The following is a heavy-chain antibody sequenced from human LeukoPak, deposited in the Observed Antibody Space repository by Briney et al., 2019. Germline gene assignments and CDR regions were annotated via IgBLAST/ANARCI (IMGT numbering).Heavy chain of an antibody. D-gene: IGHD3-3*01. CDR2: ISGSGGST. V-gene: IGHV3-23*01. Sequence: GGSLRLSCAASGFTFSSYWMSWVRQAPGKGLEWVSAISGSGGSTYYADSVKGRFTISRDNSKNTLYLQMNSLRAEDTAVYYCAKEGYDFWSGFDREAFDIWGQGTMVTVSS. CDR1: GFTFSSYW. CDR3: AKEGYDFWSGFDREAFDI. J-gene: IGHJ3*02.